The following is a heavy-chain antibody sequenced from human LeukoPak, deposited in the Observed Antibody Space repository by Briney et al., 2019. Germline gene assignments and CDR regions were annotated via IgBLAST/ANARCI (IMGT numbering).Heavy chain of an antibody. D-gene: IGHD3-22*01. V-gene: IGHV3-48*01. CDR2: ISSSGSTI. Sequence: GGSLRHSCAASGFTFSSYRMNWVRQAPGKGLEWVSYISSSGSTIYYADSVKGRFTISRDNAKNSLYLQMNSLRAEDTAVYYCARDDPPPPDAYYYDSSGYYYVWWFDPWGQGTLVTVSS. CDR1: GFTFSSYR. CDR3: ARDDPPPPDAYYYDSSGYYYVWWFDP. J-gene: IGHJ5*02.